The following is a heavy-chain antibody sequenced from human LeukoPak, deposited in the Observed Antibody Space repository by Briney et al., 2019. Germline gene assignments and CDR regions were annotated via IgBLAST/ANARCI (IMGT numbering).Heavy chain of an antibody. V-gene: IGHV1-2*02. D-gene: IGHD3-10*01. CDR2: INSNSGGT. CDR1: GSFFTCYY. Sequence: SVEFYCKASGSFFTCYYMLWVRPAPGQGLEWVGWINSNSGGTNYAKKFQGRVTMTRDTSISTAYMELSRLRSDDTAVYYCASEQYGSGSYLRGSWFDPWGQGTLVTVSS. J-gene: IGHJ5*02. CDR3: ASEQYGSGSYLRGSWFDP.